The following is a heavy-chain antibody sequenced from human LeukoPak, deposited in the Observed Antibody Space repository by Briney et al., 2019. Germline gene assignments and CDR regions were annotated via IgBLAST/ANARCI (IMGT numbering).Heavy chain of an antibody. CDR2: IYHSGST. V-gene: IGHV4-38-2*02. CDR3: ARDPSIVVVPAAIDY. J-gene: IGHJ4*02. Sequence: PSETLSLTCTVSGYSISSGYYWGWIRHPPGKGLEWIGSIYHSGSTYYNPSLKSRVTISVDTSKNQFSLKLSSVTAADTAVYYCARDPSIVVVPAAIDYWGQGTLVTVSS. CDR1: GYSISSGYY. D-gene: IGHD2-2*01.